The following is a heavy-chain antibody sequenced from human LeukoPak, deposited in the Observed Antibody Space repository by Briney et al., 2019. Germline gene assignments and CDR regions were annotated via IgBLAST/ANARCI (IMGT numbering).Heavy chain of an antibody. CDR3: ARAPRGYSYRPYYYYYYYMDV. CDR1: GFTFSSYE. D-gene: IGHD5-18*01. J-gene: IGHJ6*03. CDR2: IGSSDSTT. V-gene: IGHV3-48*03. Sequence: GGSLRLSCVASGFTFSSYEMNWVRQAPGKGLEWLSYIGSSDSTTHYADSVKGRFTISRDNAKNSLYLQMNSLRVEDTAVYYCARAPRGYSYRPYYYYYYYMDVWGKGTTVTVSS.